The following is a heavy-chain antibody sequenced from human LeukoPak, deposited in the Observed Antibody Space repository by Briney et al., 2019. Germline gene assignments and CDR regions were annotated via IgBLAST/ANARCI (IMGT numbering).Heavy chain of an antibody. Sequence: GGSLRLSCVASGFTVSSNYMSWVRQAPGKGLEWVSVIYSGGSTYYAGSVKGRFTISRDNSKNTLYFQMNSLRAEDTAVYYCAPQAVPAAMGHFDYWGQGTLDTVSS. V-gene: IGHV3-66*01. CDR1: GFTVSSNY. CDR3: APQAVPAAMGHFDY. D-gene: IGHD2-2*01. J-gene: IGHJ4*02. CDR2: IYSGGST.